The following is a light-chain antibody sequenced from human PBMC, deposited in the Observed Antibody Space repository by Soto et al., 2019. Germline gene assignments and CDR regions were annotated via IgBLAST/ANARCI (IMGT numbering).Light chain of an antibody. J-gene: IGKJ1*01. CDR1: QSVSTN. V-gene: IGKV3-15*01. CDR2: GAS. CDR3: QQYYNWPRT. Sequence: EIVMTQSPATLSVSPGERATLSCRASQSVSTNLAWYQQKPGQAPRLLIYGASIRATGIPARFSGSGSRTEFTLTISSLQSEDFAVYYCQQYYNWPRTFGQGTTVEI.